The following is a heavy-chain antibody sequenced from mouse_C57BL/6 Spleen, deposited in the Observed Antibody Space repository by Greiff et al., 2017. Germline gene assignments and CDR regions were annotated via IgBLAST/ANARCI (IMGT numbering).Heavy chain of an antibody. CDR2: INPSNGGT. Sequence: QVQLKQPGTELVKPGASVKLSCKASGYTFTSYWMHWVKQRPGQGLEWIGNINPSNGGTNYNEKFKSKATLTVDKSSSTAYMQLSSLTSEYSAVYYWARSGPYYYGSSYDYFDYWGQGTTLTVSS. D-gene: IGHD1-1*01. CDR1: GYTFTSYW. CDR3: ARSGPYYYGSSYDYFDY. V-gene: IGHV1-53*01. J-gene: IGHJ2*01.